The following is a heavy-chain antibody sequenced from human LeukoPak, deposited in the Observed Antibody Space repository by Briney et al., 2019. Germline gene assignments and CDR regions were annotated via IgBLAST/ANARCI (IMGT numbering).Heavy chain of an antibody. CDR3: ARDAGWGYYDL. Sequence: GGSLRLSCVASGFTFSISWVTWVRQAPGKGLKWVANIDKHGNGKYYVDSVKGRFAISRDYATNSVFLQMNSLRAEDTSVYYCARDAGWGYYDLWGQGTPVTVSS. CDR1: GFTFSISW. CDR2: IDKHGNGK. D-gene: IGHD1-26*01. J-gene: IGHJ4*02. V-gene: IGHV3-7*01.